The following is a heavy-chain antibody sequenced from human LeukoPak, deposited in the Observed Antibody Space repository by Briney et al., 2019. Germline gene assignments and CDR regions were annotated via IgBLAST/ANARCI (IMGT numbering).Heavy chain of an antibody. CDR1: GYTVSNAW. D-gene: IGHD6-13*01. CDR2: IKEDGSEK. CDR3: AITYSSSWCFQH. V-gene: IGHV3-7*01. J-gene: IGHJ1*01. Sequence: GGSLRLSCAASGYTVSNAWTSWVRQAPGKGLEWVANIKEDGSEKYYLDSVKGRFTVSRDNAKNSLYLQMNSLSAEDTAVYYCAITYSSSWCFQHWGQGTLVIVSS.